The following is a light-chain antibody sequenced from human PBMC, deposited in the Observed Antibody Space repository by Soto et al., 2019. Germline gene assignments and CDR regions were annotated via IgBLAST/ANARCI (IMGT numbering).Light chain of an antibody. CDR1: RSDVGGYDY. V-gene: IGLV2-14*01. CDR2: DVN. Sequence: QSALTQPASVSGSPGQSITISCTGTRSDVGGYDYVSWYLQPPGEAPKLIIYDVNNRASGVSNRFSGSKSGNTASLTISGLQAEDEADYYCSSYTGSSAPFVFVFGAGTKVTVL. J-gene: IGLJ1*01. CDR3: SSYTGSSAPFVFV.